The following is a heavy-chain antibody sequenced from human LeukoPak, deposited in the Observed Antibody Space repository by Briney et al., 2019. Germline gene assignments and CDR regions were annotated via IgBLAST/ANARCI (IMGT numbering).Heavy chain of an antibody. CDR3: AAHVAEDYYYYMDV. V-gene: IGHV1-2*02. D-gene: IGHD2-21*01. CDR1: GYTVTGYY. J-gene: IGHJ6*03. CDR2: INPNSGGT. Sequence: ASVKVSCKASGYTVTGYYMHWVRQAPGQGLEWMGWINPNSGGTNYAQKFQGRVTITRDTSIITAYMELSSLRSEDTAVYYCAAHVAEDYYYYMDVWGKGTTVTISS.